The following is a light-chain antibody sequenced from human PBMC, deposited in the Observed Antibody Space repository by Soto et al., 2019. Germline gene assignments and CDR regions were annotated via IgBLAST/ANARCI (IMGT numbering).Light chain of an antibody. CDR1: QSVSSY. Sequence: EVVLTQSPDTLSLPPGERATLSWRASQSVSSYLAWYQQKPGQAPRLLSYDASNRATGFPARFSGSGSGTDFTLTISSLKSEDFAVYYCQQYNNWPWTFGQGTKVDIK. J-gene: IGKJ1*01. V-gene: IGKV3-11*01. CDR3: QQYNNWPWT. CDR2: DAS.